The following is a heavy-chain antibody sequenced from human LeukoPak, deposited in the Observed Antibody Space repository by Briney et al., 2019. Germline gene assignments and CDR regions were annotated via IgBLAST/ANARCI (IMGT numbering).Heavy chain of an antibody. J-gene: IGHJ4*02. CDR1: GGSISSYY. CDR2: IYHSGST. V-gene: IGHV4-38-2*02. Sequence: ETLSLTCTVSGGSISSYYWGWIRQPPGKGLEWMGSIYHSGSTYFNPSLKSRVTISVDTSKNQFSLKMTSVTAADTAVYYCSSSGYLYRFDYWGQGTLVTVSS. D-gene: IGHD3-22*01. CDR3: SSSGYLYRFDY.